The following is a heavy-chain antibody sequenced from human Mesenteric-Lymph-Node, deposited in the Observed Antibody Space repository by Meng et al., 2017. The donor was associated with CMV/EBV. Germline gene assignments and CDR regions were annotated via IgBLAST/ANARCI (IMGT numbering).Heavy chain of an antibody. CDR1: GFTFSSYG. V-gene: IGHV3-7*01. CDR2: IKQDGSEK. J-gene: IGHJ4*02. CDR3: AKDELAD. Sequence: GESLKISCAASGFTFSSYGMHWVRQAPGKGLEWVANIKQDGSEKYYVDSVKGRFTISRDNAKNSLYLQMDSLRADDTAVYYCAKDELADWGQGTLVTVSS. D-gene: IGHD1-26*01.